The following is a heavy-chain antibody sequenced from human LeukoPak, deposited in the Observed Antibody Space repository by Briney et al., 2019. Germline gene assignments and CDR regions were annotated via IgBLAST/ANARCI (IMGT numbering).Heavy chain of an antibody. Sequence: PSETLSLTCTVSGGSLSIYYWSWIRQSPGKGLEWLGYIYNSGSFNYNPSLKSRLTISADTSRNQFSLRLSSVTAADTAVYYCVRVRELQYWGRGALVTVSS. CDR3: VRVRELQY. J-gene: IGHJ4*02. CDR1: GGSLSIYY. CDR2: IYNSGSF. D-gene: IGHD3-10*01. V-gene: IGHV4-59*01.